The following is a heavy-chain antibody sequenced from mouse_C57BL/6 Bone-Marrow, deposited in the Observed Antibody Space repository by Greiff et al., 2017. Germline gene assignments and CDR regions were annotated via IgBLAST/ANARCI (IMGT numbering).Heavy chain of an antibody. D-gene: IGHD2-2*01. J-gene: IGHJ4*01. V-gene: IGHV14-4*01. CDR1: GFNIKDDY. Sequence: VQLQQSGAELVRPGASVKLSCTASGFNIKDDYMHWVKQTPEQGLEWIGWIDPENGDTEYASKFQGKATITADTSSNTAYLQLSSLTSEDTAVYYCTTGYYYAMDYWGQGTSVTVSS. CDR3: TTGYYYAMDY. CDR2: IDPENGDT.